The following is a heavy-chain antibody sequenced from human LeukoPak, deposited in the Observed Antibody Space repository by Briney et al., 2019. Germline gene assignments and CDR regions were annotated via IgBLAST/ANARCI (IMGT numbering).Heavy chain of an antibody. CDR3: ALLWFGGNGLDP. CDR2: IIPIVDIP. V-gene: IGHV1-69*02. D-gene: IGHD3-10*01. Sequence: SAKVSCKASGGTFSRYTITWVRQAPGLGLEWMGRIIPIVDIPHYAQKFQGRVTTTADKSTSTAYMELSRLGSEDTAIYYCALLWFGGNGLDPWGRGTLVTVSS. J-gene: IGHJ5*02. CDR1: GGTFSRYT.